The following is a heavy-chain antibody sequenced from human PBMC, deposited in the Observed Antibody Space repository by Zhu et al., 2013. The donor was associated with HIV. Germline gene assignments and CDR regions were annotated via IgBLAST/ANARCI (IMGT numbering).Heavy chain of an antibody. Sequence: EVQLVESGGGLVQPGGSLRLSCAASGFTFSSYEMNWVRQAPGKGLEWVSAISGTGGSTYYADSMTGRFTTSRDDSKNTLYLQMNTLTAEDTAVYFCARGDSSGANFFGYWGQGTLVTVSS. J-gene: IGHJ4*02. V-gene: IGHV3-23*04. CDR1: GFTFSSYE. D-gene: IGHD3-22*01. CDR2: ISGTGGST. CDR3: ARGDSSGANFFGY.